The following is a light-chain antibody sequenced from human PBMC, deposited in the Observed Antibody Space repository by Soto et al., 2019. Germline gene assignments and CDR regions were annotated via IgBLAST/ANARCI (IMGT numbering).Light chain of an antibody. V-gene: IGKV3-20*01. CDR3: QQYGSSSIT. CDR2: GAS. J-gene: IGKJ5*01. Sequence: EIVLTQSPGTLSLSPGERATLSCWASQSVNSSWLAWYQQKPGQAPRLLIFGASSRATGVPDRFSGTGSGTDFTLTISRLEPEDFEVYYCQQYGSSSITFGRGTRLDI. CDR1: QSVNSSW.